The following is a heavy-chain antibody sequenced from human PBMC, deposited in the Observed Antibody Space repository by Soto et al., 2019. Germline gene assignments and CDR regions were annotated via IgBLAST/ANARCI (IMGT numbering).Heavy chain of an antibody. Sequence: PGGSLRLSCAASGFTFSNYWMHWVRQAPGQGLVWVSRINIDGSGTTYADSVKGRFTISRDNAKNTVFLEMKNLRAEDTAVYYCAGGATALLVWGPVRTVIV. V-gene: IGHV3-74*03. CDR3: AGGATALLV. J-gene: IGHJ6*01. D-gene: IGHD1-26*01. CDR1: GFTFSNYW. CDR2: INIDGSGT.